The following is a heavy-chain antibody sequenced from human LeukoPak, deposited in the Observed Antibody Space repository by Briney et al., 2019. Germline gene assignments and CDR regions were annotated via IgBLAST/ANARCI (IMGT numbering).Heavy chain of an antibody. V-gene: IGHV1-18*01. D-gene: IGHD6-19*01. CDR1: GYTFTSYG. J-gene: IGHJ6*03. CDR2: ISAYNGNT. CDR3: ARGPKAEWLGDYYYYYMDV. Sequence: ASVTVSCKASGYTFTSYGISWVRQAPGQGLEWMGWISAYNGNTNYAQKLQGRVTMTTDTSTSTAYMELRSLRSDDTAVYYCARGPKAEWLGDYYYYYMDVWGKGTTVTVSS.